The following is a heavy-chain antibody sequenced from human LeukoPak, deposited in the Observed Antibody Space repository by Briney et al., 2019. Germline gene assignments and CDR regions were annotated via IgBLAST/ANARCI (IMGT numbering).Heavy chain of an antibody. CDR2: ISSSSSYI. V-gene: IGHV3-21*01. CDR1: GFTFSSYS. CDR3: AREPQLLNAFDI. J-gene: IGHJ3*02. D-gene: IGHD2-2*01. Sequence: PGGSLRLSSAASGFTFSSYSMNWVRQAPGKGLEWVSSISSSSSYIYYADSVKGRFTISRDNAKNSLYLQMNSLRAEDTAVYYCAREPQLLNAFDIWGQGTMVTVSS.